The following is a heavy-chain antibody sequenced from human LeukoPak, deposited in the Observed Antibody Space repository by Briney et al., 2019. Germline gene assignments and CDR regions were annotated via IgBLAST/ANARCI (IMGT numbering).Heavy chain of an antibody. CDR1: GFTFRSHW. CDR2: ISEDGSET. D-gene: IGHD3-16*01. J-gene: IGHJ2*01. V-gene: IGHV3-7*01. CDR3: ARKDLEAYWYFDL. Sequence: GGSLRLSCAASGFTFRSHWMNWVRQAPGKGLEWVANISEDGSETYYVDSVKGRFTISRDNAKNSLILQMDSLRVDDTAVYYCARKDLEAYWYFDLWGRGTLVTVSS.